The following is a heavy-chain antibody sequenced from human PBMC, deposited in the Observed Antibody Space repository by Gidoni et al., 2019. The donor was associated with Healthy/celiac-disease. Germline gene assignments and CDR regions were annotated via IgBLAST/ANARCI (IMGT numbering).Heavy chain of an antibody. J-gene: IGHJ4*02. CDR2: IIAIFGTA. Sequence: QVQLVQSGAEVTKPGSSVTVSCKASGGTFASYAISWVRQAPGQGLEWMGGIIAIFGTANYAQKFQGRVTITADESTSTAYMELSSLRSEDTAVYYCARDLVHGGNYRRGEDYWGQGTLVTVSS. CDR3: ARDLVHGGNYRRGEDY. D-gene: IGHD4-4*01. CDR1: GGTFASYA. V-gene: IGHV1-69*01.